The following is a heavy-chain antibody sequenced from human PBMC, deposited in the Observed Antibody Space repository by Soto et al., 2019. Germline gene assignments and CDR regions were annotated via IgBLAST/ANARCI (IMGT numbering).Heavy chain of an antibody. J-gene: IGHJ4*02. CDR3: AKGPEYDILTGCDF. D-gene: IGHD3-9*01. CDR1: GFTFSLSA. Sequence: EVQLMESGGGFVQPGESLRLSCAASGFTFSLSAMSWVRQAPGRGLEWVSSISGGGSSTDYAESVKGRFTISRDNSKNTVHLQMNSLRAEDTAVYYCAKGPEYDILTGCDFWGQGALVTVSS. CDR2: ISGGGSST. V-gene: IGHV3-23*01.